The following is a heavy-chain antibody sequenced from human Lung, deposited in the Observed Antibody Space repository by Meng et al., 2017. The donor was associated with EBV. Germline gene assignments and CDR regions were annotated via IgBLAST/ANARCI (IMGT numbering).Heavy chain of an antibody. CDR2: INHSGST. J-gene: IGHJ4*02. V-gene: IGHV4-34*01. CDR1: GGSFSGYY. D-gene: IGHD2/OR15-2a*01. CDR3: ARGFLSFVRVFDY. Sequence: QGQLQQWGAGLLKPSETLSLPCAVYGGSFSGYYWSWIRQPPGKGLEWIGEINHSGSTNYNPSLKSRVTISVDTSKNQFSLKLSSVTAADTAVYYCARGFLSFVRVFDYWGQGTLVTVSS.